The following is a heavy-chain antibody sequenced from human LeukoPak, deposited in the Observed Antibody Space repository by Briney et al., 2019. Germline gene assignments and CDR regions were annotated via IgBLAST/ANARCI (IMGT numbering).Heavy chain of an antibody. CDR2: FYPGDSDT. CDR1: GYSFTSYC. V-gene: IGHV5-51*01. D-gene: IGHD5-24*01. CDR3: ARSLGWLQWFDY. J-gene: IGHJ4*02. Sequence: GESLKISCKGFGYSFTSYCIGWGRQMPGKGLEWMGFFYPGDSDTSYSPYFQGQVTISADKSISTAYLQWSSLKASDTVMYYCARSLGWLQWFDYWGQGTVVTVSS.